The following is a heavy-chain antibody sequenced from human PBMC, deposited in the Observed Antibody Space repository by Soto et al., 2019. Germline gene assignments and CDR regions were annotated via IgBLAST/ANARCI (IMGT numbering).Heavy chain of an antibody. CDR2: TYYRSKWYS. Sequence: SQTLSLTCAISGDSVSSNSAAWNWIRLSPSRGLEWLGRTYYRSKWYSVYAPSVKSRITINPDTSKNQLSLKLSSVTAADTAVYYCASTKQEEMYYYDSRDAFDIWGQGTMVTVSS. CDR1: GDSVSSNSAA. D-gene: IGHD3-22*01. CDR3: ASTKQEEMYYYDSRDAFDI. V-gene: IGHV6-1*01. J-gene: IGHJ3*02.